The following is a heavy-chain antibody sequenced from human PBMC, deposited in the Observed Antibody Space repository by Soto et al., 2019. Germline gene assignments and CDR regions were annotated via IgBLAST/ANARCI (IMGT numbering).Heavy chain of an antibody. CDR3: AIPPVKGIHV. D-gene: IGHD4-17*01. J-gene: IGHJ6*02. CDR1: GFTFSSYA. V-gene: IGHV3-23*01. Sequence: GGSLRLSCAASGFTFSSYAMSWVRQAPGKGLEWVSAITASGGSTYYADSVKGRFTISRDNSKNTLYLQMNSLRVEDTAVYYCAIPPVKGIHVWGQGTTVTVSS. CDR2: ITASGGST.